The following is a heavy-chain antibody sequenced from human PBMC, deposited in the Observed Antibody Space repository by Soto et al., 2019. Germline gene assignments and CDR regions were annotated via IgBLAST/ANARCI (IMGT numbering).Heavy chain of an antibody. CDR1: GFTVSSNY. V-gene: IGHV3-53*04. Sequence: EVQLVESGGGLVQPGGSLRLSCAASGFTVSSNYMSWVRQAPGKGLEWVSVIYSGGSTYYADSVKGRFTISRHNSKNTLYLQMNSPIADDTAVYYCPRVSSSSSFDYWGQGNLVTVSS. CDR2: IYSGGST. CDR3: PRVSSSSSFDY. D-gene: IGHD6-6*01. J-gene: IGHJ4*02.